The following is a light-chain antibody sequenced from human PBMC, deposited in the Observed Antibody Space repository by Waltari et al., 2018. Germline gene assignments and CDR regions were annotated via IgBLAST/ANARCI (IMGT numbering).Light chain of an antibody. V-gene: IGKV1-39*01. Sequence: PHSPSSLSASVGSRVPLPCRTTSNIGSYFRWHQQRPGKAPKLLIYAATSLQSGVPSRFSGSGSGTDFTLTISSLQPEDFATSYCQQSYSTPLTFGGGTKVQIK. J-gene: IGKJ4*01. CDR2: AAT. CDR3: QQSYSTPLT. CDR1: SNIGSY.